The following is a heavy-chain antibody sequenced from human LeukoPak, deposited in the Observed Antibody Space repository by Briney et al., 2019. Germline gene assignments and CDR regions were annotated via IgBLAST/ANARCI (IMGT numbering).Heavy chain of an antibody. CDR3: ARDSVLRFLEWLSLDY. D-gene: IGHD3-3*01. CDR1: GGTFSSYA. CDR2: INPSGGST. Sequence: ASVKVSCKASGGTFSSYAISWVRQAPGQGLEWMGIINPSGGSTSYAQKFQGRVTMTRDTSTSTVYMELSSLRSEDTAVYYCARDSVLRFLEWLSLDYWGQGTLVTVSS. V-gene: IGHV1-46*01. J-gene: IGHJ4*02.